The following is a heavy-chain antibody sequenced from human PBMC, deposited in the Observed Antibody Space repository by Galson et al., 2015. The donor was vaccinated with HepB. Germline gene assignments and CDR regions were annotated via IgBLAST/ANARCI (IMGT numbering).Heavy chain of an antibody. V-gene: IGHV1-18*01. CDR1: RYTFTRFG. D-gene: IGHD5-24*01. CDR3: ARGGRASIGGPTFDY. CDR2: INPYNGNT. Sequence: SVKVSCKAYRYTFTRFGISWVRQAPGKGLEWMGWINPYNGNTNYAQKVQGRVTMTTDTSTSTAYMELRSLRSDDTAVYYCARGGRASIGGPTFDYWGQGTLVTVSS. J-gene: IGHJ4*02.